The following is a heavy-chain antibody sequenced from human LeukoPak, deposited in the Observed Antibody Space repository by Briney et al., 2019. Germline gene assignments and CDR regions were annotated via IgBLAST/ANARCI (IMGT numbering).Heavy chain of an antibody. V-gene: IGHV1-2*02. CDR2: INPNSGGT. CDR1: GYTFNGHY. CDR3: ARATPDPVAGLNCFDS. D-gene: IGHD2-15*01. Sequence: ASVKVSCKTSGYTFNGHYMHWVRQAPGQGLEWMGWINPNSGGTNYAQKFQGRVTMTRDTSISTAYVELSSLRSEDTAVYYCARATPDPVAGLNCFDSWGQGTLVSVSS. J-gene: IGHJ5*01.